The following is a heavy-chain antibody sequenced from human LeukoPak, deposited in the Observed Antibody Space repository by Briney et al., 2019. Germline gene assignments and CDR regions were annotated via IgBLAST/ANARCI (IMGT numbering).Heavy chain of an antibody. D-gene: IGHD2-2*02. J-gene: IGHJ4*02. CDR1: GFTFSRYA. CDR2: ISYDDGSNK. Sequence: GGSLRLSCAASGFTFSRYALHWVRQSPGKGLEGVAVISYDDGSNKYYADSVKGRFTISRDNSKNTLYLQMNSLRTEDTAIYYCARESGGNTPYYFDYWGQGTLVTVSS. CDR3: ARESGGNTPYYFDY. V-gene: IGHV3-30*04.